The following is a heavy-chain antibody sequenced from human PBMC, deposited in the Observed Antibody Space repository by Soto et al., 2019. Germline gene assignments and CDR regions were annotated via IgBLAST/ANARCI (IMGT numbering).Heavy chain of an antibody. CDR3: ARGPDYGDSQYYYMDV. CDR1: GFTFSSYA. Sequence: GGSLRLSCAASGFTFSSYAMSWVRQAPGKGLEWVAAISCNGGSTYYADSVKGRFTISRDNSKNTLYLEMNNLGDEDTATYYCARGPDYGDSQYYYMDVWGQGTTVTVSS. J-gene: IGHJ6*03. CDR2: ISCNGGST. D-gene: IGHD4-17*01. V-gene: IGHV3-23*01.